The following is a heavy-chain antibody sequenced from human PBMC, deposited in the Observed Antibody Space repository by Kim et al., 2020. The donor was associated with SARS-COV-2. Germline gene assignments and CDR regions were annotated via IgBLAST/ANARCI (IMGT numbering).Heavy chain of an antibody. CDR3: ARRRLAARFNSYYYYYMDV. CDR2: IIPIFGTA. J-gene: IGHJ6*03. Sequence: SVMVSCKASGGTFSSSAISWVRQAPGQGLEWMGGIIPIFGTANYAQKFQGRVTITADESTSTAYMELSSLRSEDTAVYYCARRRLAARFNSYYYYYMDV. V-gene: IGHV1-69*13. CDR1: GGTFSSSA. D-gene: IGHD6-6*01.